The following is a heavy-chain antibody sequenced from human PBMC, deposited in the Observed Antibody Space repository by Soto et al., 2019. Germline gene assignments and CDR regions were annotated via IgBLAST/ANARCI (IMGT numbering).Heavy chain of an antibody. CDR2: ISGSGGST. D-gene: IGHD3-22*01. CDR3: AKGLDSSGTMEIDV. J-gene: IGHJ6*02. CDR1: GFTFSSYA. Sequence: GGSLRLSCAASGFTFSSYAMSWVRQAPGKGLEWVSAISGSGGSTYYADSVKGRFTISRDNSKNTLYLQMNSLRAEDTAVYYCAKGLDSSGTMEIDVSAQGTTVTVSS. V-gene: IGHV3-23*01.